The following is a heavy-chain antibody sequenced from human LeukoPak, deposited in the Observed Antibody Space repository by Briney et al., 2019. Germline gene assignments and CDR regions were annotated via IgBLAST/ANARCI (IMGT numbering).Heavy chain of an antibody. CDR2: IIPIFGTA. CDR1: GGTFSSYA. Sequence: SVKVSCKAPGGTFSSYAISWVRQAPGQGLEWMGGIIPIFGTANYAQKFQGRVTITADESTSTAYMELSSLRSEDTAVYYCARSRGPAASLFDYWGQGTLVTVSS. J-gene: IGHJ4*02. V-gene: IGHV1-69*13. CDR3: ARSRGPAASLFDY. D-gene: IGHD2-2*01.